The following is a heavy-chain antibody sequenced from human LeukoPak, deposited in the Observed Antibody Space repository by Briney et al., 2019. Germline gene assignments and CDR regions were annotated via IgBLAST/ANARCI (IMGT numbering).Heavy chain of an antibody. D-gene: IGHD6-6*01. J-gene: IGHJ6*03. V-gene: IGHV1-8*03. CDR1: GYTFTSYD. Sequence: ASVKVSCKASGYTFTSYDINWVRQATGQGLEWMGWMNPNSGNTGYAQKFQGRVTITRNTSISTAYMELSSLRSEDTAVYYCPRARQLAGYMDVWGKGTTVTVSS. CDR3: PRARQLAGYMDV. CDR2: MNPNSGNT.